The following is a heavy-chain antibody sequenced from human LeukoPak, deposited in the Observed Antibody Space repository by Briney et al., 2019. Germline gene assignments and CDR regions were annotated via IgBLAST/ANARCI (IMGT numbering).Heavy chain of an antibody. D-gene: IGHD1-26*01. CDR2: IYHSGST. J-gene: IGHJ5*02. CDR3: ATRGLSREGANWFDP. Sequence: SGTLSLTCAVSGGSISSSNWWSWVRQPPGKGLDWIGAIYHSGSTNYNPSLKSRVTISVDTSKNQFSLKLSSVTAADTAVYYCATRGLSREGANWFDPWGQGTLVTVSS. CDR1: GGSISSSNW. V-gene: IGHV4-4*02.